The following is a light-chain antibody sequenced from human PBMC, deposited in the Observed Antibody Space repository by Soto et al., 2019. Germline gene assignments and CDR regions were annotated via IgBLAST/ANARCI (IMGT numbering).Light chain of an antibody. J-gene: IGKJ4*01. CDR1: QSVSKY. Sequence: EIVFTQSPATLSLSPGERANLSCRASQSVSKYLAWYQQKPGQAPRLLIYDASNRATGIPARFSGSGSGTDFTLTISSLEPEDFAVYYCQQRSNWPPLTFGGGTKVDIK. V-gene: IGKV3-11*01. CDR2: DAS. CDR3: QQRSNWPPLT.